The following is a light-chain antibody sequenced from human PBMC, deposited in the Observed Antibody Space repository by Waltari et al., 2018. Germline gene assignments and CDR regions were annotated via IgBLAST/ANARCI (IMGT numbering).Light chain of an antibody. Sequence: EIVLTQSPATLSLSPGQRGTLPCRASQSVGGNLAWYQQKPGKAPRLLIYDASNRATGIPARFSGSGSGTDFTLTISSLEPEDFAVYYCQQRRTWPSITFGQGTRLEI. CDR3: QQRRTWPSIT. CDR2: DAS. J-gene: IGKJ5*01. V-gene: IGKV3-11*01. CDR1: QSVGGN.